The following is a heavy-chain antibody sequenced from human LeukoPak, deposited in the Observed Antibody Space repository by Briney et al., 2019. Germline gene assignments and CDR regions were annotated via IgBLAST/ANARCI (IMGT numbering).Heavy chain of an antibody. J-gene: IGHJ6*03. Sequence: GGSLRLSCAASGFTFSSYDIHWVRQAPGKGLEWVAFIRYDGSNKYYADSVKGRFTISRDNSKNTLYLQMNSLRAEDTAVYYCAKDHLWAVAGFYYYYYYMDVWGKGTTVTISS. D-gene: IGHD6-19*01. CDR1: GFTFSSYD. V-gene: IGHV3-30*02. CDR3: AKDHLWAVAGFYYYYYYMDV. CDR2: IRYDGSNK.